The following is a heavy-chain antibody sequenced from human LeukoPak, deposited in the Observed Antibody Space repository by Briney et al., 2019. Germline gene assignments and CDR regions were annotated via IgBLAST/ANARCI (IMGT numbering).Heavy chain of an antibody. J-gene: IGHJ5*02. D-gene: IGHD2-15*01. CDR1: GYTFTSYG. CDR2: ISAYNGNT. Sequence: ASVKVSCKASGYTFTSYGISWVRQAPGQGLEWMGWISAYNGNTNYAQKLQGRVTMTTDTSTSTAYMELRSLRSDDTAVYYCARDDLYCSGGSCHSVWFDPWGQGTLVTVSS. CDR3: ARDDLYCSGGSCHSVWFDP. V-gene: IGHV1-18*01.